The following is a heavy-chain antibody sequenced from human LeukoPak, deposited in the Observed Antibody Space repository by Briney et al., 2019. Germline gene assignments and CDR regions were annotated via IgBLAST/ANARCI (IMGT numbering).Heavy chain of an antibody. CDR1: GGTISSYY. V-gene: IGHV4-59*01. Sequence: SETLSLTCTVPGGTISSYYWSWIRQPPGKGLEWIGYIYYSGSTNYNPSLKSRVTISVDTSKNQFSLKLSSVTAADTAVYYCARGKQWLVYRGFDYWGQGTLVTVSS. D-gene: IGHD6-19*01. CDR2: IYYSGST. CDR3: ARGKQWLVYRGFDY. J-gene: IGHJ4*02.